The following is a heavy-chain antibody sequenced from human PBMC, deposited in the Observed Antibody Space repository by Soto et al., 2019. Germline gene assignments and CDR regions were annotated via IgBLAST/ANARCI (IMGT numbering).Heavy chain of an antibody. Sequence: EVQLVESGGGLVQPGGSLRLSCAASGFTVSSNYMSRVRQAPGKGLEWVSVIYSGGSTYYADSVKGRFTISRHNSKNTLYLQMNSLRAEDTAVYYCARSFTGYFDYWGQGTLVTVSS. CDR1: GFTVSSNY. D-gene: IGHD3-10*01. J-gene: IGHJ4*02. CDR2: IYSGGST. V-gene: IGHV3-53*04. CDR3: ARSFTGYFDY.